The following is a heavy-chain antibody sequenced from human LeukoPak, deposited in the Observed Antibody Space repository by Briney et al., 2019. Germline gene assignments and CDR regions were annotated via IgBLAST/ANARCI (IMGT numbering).Heavy chain of an antibody. CDR2: INPNSGGT. J-gene: IGHJ4*02. Sequence: ASVKVSCKASGYTFTGYYMHWVRQAPGQGLEWMGWINPNSGGTNYAQKFQGRVTMTRDTSISTAYMELSRLRSDDTAVYYCARLLLLSNNNLDYWGQGTLVTVSS. CDR3: ARLLLLSNNNLDY. D-gene: IGHD1/OR15-1a*01. CDR1: GYTFTGYY. V-gene: IGHV1-2*02.